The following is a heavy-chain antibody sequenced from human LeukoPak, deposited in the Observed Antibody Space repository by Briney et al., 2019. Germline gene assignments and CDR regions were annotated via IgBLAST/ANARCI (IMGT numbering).Heavy chain of an antibody. D-gene: IGHD6-13*01. Sequence: ASVTVSCKTSGYMVSDYYMHWVRQAPGQGLEWMGWIRGDTGDTDSPQKFQGRVTMTRDTSTNTAYMELSRPRKDDTAIYFCARVRGNSCDYWGQGTLVTVSS. V-gene: IGHV1-2*02. CDR2: IRGDTGDT. J-gene: IGHJ4*02. CDR1: GYMVSDYY. CDR3: ARVRGNSCDY.